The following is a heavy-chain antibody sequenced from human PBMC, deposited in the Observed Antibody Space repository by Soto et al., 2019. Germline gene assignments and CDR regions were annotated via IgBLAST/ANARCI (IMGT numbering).Heavy chain of an antibody. CDR2: IRGDGGLT. Sequence: EVLLVESGGGLIQPGESLRISCAASGFTFSDWWMNWARQTPGKGLVWVSSIRGDGGLTHYADFVKGRFTISRDNDKNTVYLQMSSLRVEDTAVYYCAASFDHWGRGTLVTVSS. CDR1: GFTFSDWW. J-gene: IGHJ4*02. D-gene: IGHD3-16*01. CDR3: AASFDH. V-gene: IGHV3-74*01.